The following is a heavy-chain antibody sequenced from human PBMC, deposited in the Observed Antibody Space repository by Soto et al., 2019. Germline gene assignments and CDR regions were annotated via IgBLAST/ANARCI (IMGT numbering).Heavy chain of an antibody. CDR1: GGSISSSSYY. CDR3: ARLLWFGELLTYGMDV. CDR2: IYYSGST. D-gene: IGHD3-10*01. J-gene: IGHJ6*02. V-gene: IGHV4-39*07. Sequence: PSETLSLTCTVSGGSISSSSYYWGWIRQPPGKGLEWIGSIYYSGSTYYNPSLKSRVTISVDTSKNQFSLKLSSVTAADTAVYYCARLLWFGELLTYGMDVWGQGTTVTVSS.